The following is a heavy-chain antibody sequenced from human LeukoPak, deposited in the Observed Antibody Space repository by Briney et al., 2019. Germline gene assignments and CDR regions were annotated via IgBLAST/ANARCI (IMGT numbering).Heavy chain of an antibody. CDR2: IRQDGSEK. Sequence: GGSLRLSCAASGLTFSSYWMNWGRQAPGEGLEWVANIRQDGSEKYYVDSVNGRFTISRDNARNSLYLQMNSLRAEDTAVYYCARGRLNNYYYYGMDVWGQGTTVTVSS. CDR1: GLTFSSYW. V-gene: IGHV3-7*01. D-gene: IGHD6-25*01. J-gene: IGHJ6*02. CDR3: ARGRLNNYYYYGMDV.